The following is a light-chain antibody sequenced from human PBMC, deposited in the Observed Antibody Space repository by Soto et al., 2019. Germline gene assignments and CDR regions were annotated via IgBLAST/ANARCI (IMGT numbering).Light chain of an antibody. V-gene: IGKV3D-20*02. CDR1: QSVSSSY. CDR2: AAS. Sequence: EIVLTQPPCTLSLSPGERATLSCRASQSVSSSYLAWYQQRPGQAPRLLIYAASRRATGIPARFSGSGSGTDFTLTISSLEPEDFAVYYCQQRSNWPPITFGQGTRL. J-gene: IGKJ5*01. CDR3: QQRSNWPPIT.